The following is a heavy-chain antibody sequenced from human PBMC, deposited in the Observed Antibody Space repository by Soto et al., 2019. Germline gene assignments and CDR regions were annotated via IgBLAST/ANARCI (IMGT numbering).Heavy chain of an antibody. Sequence: PSETLSLTCTVSGGSVSSGSYYWSWIRQPPGKGLEWIGYIYYSGSTNYNPSLKSRVTISVDTSKNQFSLKLSSVTAADTAVYYCARDWADILPHYSYGMDVWGQGTTVTVSS. CDR3: ARDWADILPHYSYGMDV. CDR1: GGSVSSGSYY. J-gene: IGHJ6*02. CDR2: IYYSGST. D-gene: IGHD3-9*01. V-gene: IGHV4-61*01.